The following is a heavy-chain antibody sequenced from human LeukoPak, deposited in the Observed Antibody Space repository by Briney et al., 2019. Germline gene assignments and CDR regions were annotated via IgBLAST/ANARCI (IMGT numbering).Heavy chain of an antibody. V-gene: IGHV3-43*01. J-gene: IGHJ4*02. Sequence: GGSLRLSCAAPGFTFDDYAMHWVRQAPGKGLQWVSLISWEGHTTYYADSVRGRFTISRDNTKNSLFLEMKSLTTDDTAFYYCTRDTDFGSPTNYFDHWGQGTLVSVSS. CDR2: ISWEGHTT. D-gene: IGHD3-10*01. CDR1: GFTFDDYA. CDR3: TRDTDFGSPTNYFDH.